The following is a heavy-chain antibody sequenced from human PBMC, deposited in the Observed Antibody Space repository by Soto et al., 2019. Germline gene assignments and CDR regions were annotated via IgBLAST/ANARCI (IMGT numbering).Heavy chain of an antibody. Sequence: SETVSLTSTVQDGSMTSGDQYWTWIRHRPGEGLEWFGYINHRGSLYYNPSLKSRVSMSVDTSKNQFSLNLSSVTAADTAVYYCARELPQRQGRNMDVWGQGTTVTVSS. CDR2: INHRGSL. J-gene: IGHJ6*02. CDR3: ARELPQRQGRNMDV. D-gene: IGHD1-1*01. CDR1: DGSMTSGDQY. V-gene: IGHV4-31*03.